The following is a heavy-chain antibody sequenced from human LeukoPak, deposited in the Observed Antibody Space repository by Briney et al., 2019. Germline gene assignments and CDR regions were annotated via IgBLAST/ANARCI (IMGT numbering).Heavy chain of an antibody. CDR3: AKGPYYYDSSGYYRKGYYGMDV. CDR1: GFTFSSYW. V-gene: IGHV3-23*01. D-gene: IGHD3-22*01. CDR2: ISGSGGST. J-gene: IGHJ6*02. Sequence: PGGSLRLSCAASGFTFSSYWMSWVRQAPGKGLEWVSAISGSGGSTYYADSVKGRFTISRDNSKNTPYLQMNSLRAEDTAVYYCAKGPYYYDSSGYYRKGYYGMDVWGQGTTVTVSS.